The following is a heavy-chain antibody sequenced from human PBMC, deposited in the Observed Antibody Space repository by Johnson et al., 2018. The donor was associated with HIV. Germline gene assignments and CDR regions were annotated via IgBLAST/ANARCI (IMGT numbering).Heavy chain of an antibody. CDR2: ISGGGGST. V-gene: IGHV3-23*04. Sequence: VQLVESGGGLVQPGGSLRLYCAASGFTFSTYAMSWVRQAPGRGLEWVSAISGGGGSTYYADSVKGRFTISRDNSKNTLYLEMNSLRAEDTAVYYCARECSSTSCYADAFDIWGQGTMVTVSS. CDR1: GFTFSTYA. J-gene: IGHJ3*02. CDR3: ARECSSTSCYADAFDI. D-gene: IGHD2-2*01.